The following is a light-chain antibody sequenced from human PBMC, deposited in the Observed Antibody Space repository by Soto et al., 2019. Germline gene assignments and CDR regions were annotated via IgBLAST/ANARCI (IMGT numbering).Light chain of an antibody. Sequence: EIVLTQSPVTLSLSPGERATLSCRASQSVSSYLAWYQQKPGQAPRLLIYDASNRATGIPARFSGSGSGTDFTLTITSLEPEDFAVYSCQQRSNWPITFGQGTRLEIK. J-gene: IGKJ5*01. CDR1: QSVSSY. CDR3: QQRSNWPIT. V-gene: IGKV3-11*01. CDR2: DAS.